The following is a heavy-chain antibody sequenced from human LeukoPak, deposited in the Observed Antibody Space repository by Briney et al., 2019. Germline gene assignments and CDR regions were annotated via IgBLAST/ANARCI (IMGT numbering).Heavy chain of an antibody. CDR2: ISSRGTTV. V-gene: IGHV3-48*03. CDR1: GFTFRSYE. CDR3: ARSTKGDSDH. Sequence: GGSLRLSCAASGFTFRSYEMNWVRQAPGKGLDWVSYISSRGTTVYYADSVRGRFTISRDNAKNSLYLQMDSLRADDTAVYYCARSTKGDSDHWGQGTLVTVSS. D-gene: IGHD3-10*01. J-gene: IGHJ4*02.